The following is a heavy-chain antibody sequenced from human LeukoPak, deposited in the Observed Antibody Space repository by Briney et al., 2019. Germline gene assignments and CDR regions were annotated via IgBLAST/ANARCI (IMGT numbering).Heavy chain of an antibody. V-gene: IGHV3-66*01. J-gene: IGHJ4*02. CDR3: ARGAHGDYSTPDY. D-gene: IGHD4-17*01. Sequence: GGSLRLSCVASGFTVSSTYMSWVRQAPGKGLEWVSVFYSGGSTHYADSVKGRFTISRDNSKNMLYLQMNSLRAEDTAVYYCARGAHGDYSTPDYWGQGTLVTVPS. CDR2: FYSGGST. CDR1: GFTVSSTY.